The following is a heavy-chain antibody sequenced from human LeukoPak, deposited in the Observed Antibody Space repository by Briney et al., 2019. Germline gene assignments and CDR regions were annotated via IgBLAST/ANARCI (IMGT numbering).Heavy chain of an antibody. V-gene: IGHV3-23*01. CDR1: GFAFSSYA. J-gene: IGHJ4*02. Sequence: PGGSLRLSCAASGFAFSSYAMSWVRQAPVKGLEWVSAISGSGGSTYYADSVKGRFTISRDNSKNTLYLQMNSLRAEDTAVYYCVGPHYFDYWGQGTLVTVSS. CDR3: VGPHYFDY. CDR2: ISGSGGST.